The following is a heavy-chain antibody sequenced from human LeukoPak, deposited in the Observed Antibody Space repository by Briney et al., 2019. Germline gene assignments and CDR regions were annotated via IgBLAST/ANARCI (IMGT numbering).Heavy chain of an antibody. V-gene: IGHV4-59*01. CDR1: GVSISSYY. Sequence: PSETLSLTCTVSGVSISSYYWSWIRQPPGKGLEWIGYIYYSGSTNYNPSLKSRVTISVDTSKNQFSLKLSSVTAADTAVYYCARGAVAATNWFDPWGQGTLVTVSS. CDR2: IYYSGST. J-gene: IGHJ5*02. D-gene: IGHD6-19*01. CDR3: ARGAVAATNWFDP.